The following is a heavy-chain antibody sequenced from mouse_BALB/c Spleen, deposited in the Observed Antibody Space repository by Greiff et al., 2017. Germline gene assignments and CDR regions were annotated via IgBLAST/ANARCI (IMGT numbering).Heavy chain of an antibody. CDR1: GYTFTSYW. CDR2: IDPSDSYT. CDR3: ARITTVVADY. Sequence: QVQLQQPGAELVKPGASVKLSCKASGYTFTSYWMHWVKQRPGQGLEWIGEIDPSDSYTNYNQKFKGKATLTVDKSSSTAYMQLSSLTSEDSAVYYCARITTVVADYWGQGTTLTVSS. J-gene: IGHJ2*01. V-gene: IGHV1-69*02. D-gene: IGHD1-1*01.